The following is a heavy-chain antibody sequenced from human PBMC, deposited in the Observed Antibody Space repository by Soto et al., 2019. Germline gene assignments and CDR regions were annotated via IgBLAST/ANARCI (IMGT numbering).Heavy chain of an antibody. V-gene: IGHV3-33*01. Sequence: QVQLVESGGGVVQPGRSLRLSCAASGFTFSSYGMHWVRQAPGKGLEWVAVMWYDGSNKYYADSVKGRFTISRDNSKNTLYLQMNSLRAEDTAVYYCARDEAAAGTDYWGQGTLVTVSS. D-gene: IGHD6-13*01. CDR3: ARDEAAAGTDY. CDR2: MWYDGSNK. CDR1: GFTFSSYG. J-gene: IGHJ4*02.